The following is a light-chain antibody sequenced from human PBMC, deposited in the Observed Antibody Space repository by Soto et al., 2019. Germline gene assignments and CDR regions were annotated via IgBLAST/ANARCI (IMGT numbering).Light chain of an antibody. V-gene: IGKV3-15*01. CDR2: GAS. J-gene: IGKJ4*02. Sequence: EIFMTQSPATLSLSPGEKVTLSCRASESVGSTLSWYQQKPGQAPRLLIRGASTRATGVPARFSGSGSGTVFTTTISSLQSEDFAVYCCQQYSTSLTFGGGTNLEIK. CDR1: ESVGST. CDR3: QQYSTSLT.